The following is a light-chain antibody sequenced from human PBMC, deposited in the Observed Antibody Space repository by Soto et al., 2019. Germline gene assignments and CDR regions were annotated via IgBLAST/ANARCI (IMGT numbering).Light chain of an antibody. Sequence: DIQMTQSPSSLSASVGDRVTITCRASQNISKYLNWYQRKPGKAPKLLIYAASTLQSGVPLRCSGSESGTEFTLTISSLQPEDFGDYICQQSYKTPFTFGPGTKVEI. J-gene: IGKJ3*01. CDR2: AAS. V-gene: IGKV1-39*01. CDR1: QNISKY. CDR3: QQSYKTPFT.